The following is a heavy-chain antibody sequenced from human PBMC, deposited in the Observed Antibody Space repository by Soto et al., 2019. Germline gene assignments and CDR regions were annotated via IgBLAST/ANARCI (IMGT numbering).Heavy chain of an antibody. J-gene: IGHJ4*02. Sequence: QVQLVESGGGVVQPGRSLRLSCAASGFTFSSYAMHWVRQAPGKGLEWVAVISYDGSNKYYADSVKGRFTISRENSKNTLYLQMNSLRAEDTAVYYCARRGANHPSPDFDYWGQVTLVTVSS. V-gene: IGHV3-30-3*01. D-gene: IGHD1-26*01. CDR1: GFTFSSYA. CDR3: ARRGANHPSPDFDY. CDR2: ISYDGSNK.